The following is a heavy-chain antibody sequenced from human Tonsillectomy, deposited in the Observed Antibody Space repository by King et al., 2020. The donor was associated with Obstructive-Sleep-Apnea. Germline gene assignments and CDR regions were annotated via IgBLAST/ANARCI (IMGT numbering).Heavy chain of an antibody. D-gene: IGHD1-1*01. CDR1: GFIFSNYA. J-gene: IGHJ4*02. V-gene: IGHV3-30*02. CDR2: IRYDGSKK. CDR3: AKDTSSVAY. Sequence: VQLVESGGGVVQPGGSLRLSCAASGFIFSNYAMHWVRQAPGKGLEWVAFIRYDGSKKYYADSVKGRFTISRDNSKNTLYLQMNSLRTEDTAVYYCAKDTSSVAYWGQGALVTVSS.